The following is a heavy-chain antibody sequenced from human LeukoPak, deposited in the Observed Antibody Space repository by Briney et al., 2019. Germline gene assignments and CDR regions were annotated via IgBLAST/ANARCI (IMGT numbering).Heavy chain of an antibody. CDR3: ARPRDSGTYDAFDI. CDR1: GGSISSYY. Sequence: SETLSLTCTVSGGSISSYYWSWIRQPPGKGLEWIGYFYYSGSTYYNPSLKSRVTISVDTSKNQFSLKLSSVTAADTAVYYCARPRDSGTYDAFDIWGQGTMVTVSS. J-gene: IGHJ3*02. CDR2: FYYSGST. D-gene: IGHD1-7*01. V-gene: IGHV4-59*08.